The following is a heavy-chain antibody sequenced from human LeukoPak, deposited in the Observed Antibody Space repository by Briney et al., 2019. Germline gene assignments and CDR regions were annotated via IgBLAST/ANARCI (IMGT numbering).Heavy chain of an antibody. J-gene: IGHJ6*03. D-gene: IGHD2-15*01. V-gene: IGHV4-61*10. Sequence: SETLSLTCTVSGGSISSGSYYWSWIRQPAGKGLEWIGYIYYSGSTNYNPSLKSLVTISVDTSKNQFSLKLSSVTAADTAVYYCARSVEGYCSGGSCYSYSYYMDVWGRGTTVTISS. CDR1: GGSISSGSYY. CDR2: IYYSGST. CDR3: ARSVEGYCSGGSCYSYSYYMDV.